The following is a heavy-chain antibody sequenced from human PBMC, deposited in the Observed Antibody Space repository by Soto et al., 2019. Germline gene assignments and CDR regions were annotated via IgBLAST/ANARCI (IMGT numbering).Heavy chain of an antibody. D-gene: IGHD6-19*01. Sequence: EVQLVESGGGLVQPGGSLRLSCAASGFTVSSNSMSWVRQAPGKGLEWVSVIYSGGSTYYADSVKGRFTISRDNSKNTLYLQMNSLRAEDTAVYYWARDRIAVAGNPEYFQHWGQGTLVTVSS. CDR3: ARDRIAVAGNPEYFQH. CDR2: IYSGGST. V-gene: IGHV3-66*01. J-gene: IGHJ1*01. CDR1: GFTVSSNS.